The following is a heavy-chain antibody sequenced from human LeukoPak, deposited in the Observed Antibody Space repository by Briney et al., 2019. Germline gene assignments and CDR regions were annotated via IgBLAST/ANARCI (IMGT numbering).Heavy chain of an antibody. Sequence: GGSLRLSCAASGFTFSSYEMNWVRQAPGKGLEWVSYISSGRTIYYADSVKGRFTISRDNAKNSLYLQMNSLRAEDTAVYYCAGLYSSSSGKAFDIWGQGTMVTVSS. CDR3: AGLYSSSSGKAFDI. D-gene: IGHD6-6*01. CDR2: ISSGRTI. V-gene: IGHV3-48*03. J-gene: IGHJ3*02. CDR1: GFTFSSYE.